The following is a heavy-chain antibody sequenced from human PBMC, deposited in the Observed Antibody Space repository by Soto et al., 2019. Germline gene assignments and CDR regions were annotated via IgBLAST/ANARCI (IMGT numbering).Heavy chain of an antibody. D-gene: IGHD6-13*01. J-gene: IGHJ6*02. CDR1: GGSFSGYY. Sequence: SETLSLTCAVYGGSFSGYYWTWIRQPPGKGLEWIGEINHSGSTNYNPSLKSRVTISVDTSKNQFSLKLSSVTAADTAVYYCARVVGIAAAGTRYYYYGMDVWGQGTTVT. V-gene: IGHV4-34*01. CDR2: INHSGST. CDR3: ARVVGIAAAGTRYYYYGMDV.